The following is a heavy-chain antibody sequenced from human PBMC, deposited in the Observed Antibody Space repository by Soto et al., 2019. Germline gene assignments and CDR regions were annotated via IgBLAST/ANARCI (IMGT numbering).Heavy chain of an antibody. D-gene: IGHD4-4*01. CDR3: ARHSNSNYVLNWFDP. CDR1: AGSISSISYY. Sequence: SETLSLTCTVSAGSISSISYYWGWIRQPPGKGLEWIGSIYYSGSTYYNPSLKSRITISVDTSKNQFSLKLSSVTAADTAVYYCARHSNSNYVLNWFDPWGQGSLVTGSS. V-gene: IGHV4-39*01. J-gene: IGHJ5*02. CDR2: IYYSGST.